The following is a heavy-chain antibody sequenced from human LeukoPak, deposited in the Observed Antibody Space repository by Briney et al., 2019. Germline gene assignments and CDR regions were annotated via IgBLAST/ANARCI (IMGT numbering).Heavy chain of an antibody. CDR3: ASFPRRGYDFWSGYSGDY. CDR1: GASISSSY. D-gene: IGHD3-3*01. J-gene: IGHJ4*02. CDR2: IYTSGST. V-gene: IGHV4-4*07. Sequence: SETLSLTCTVSGASISSSYWSWIRQPAGKGLEWIGRIYTSGSTNYNPSLKSRVTISVDTSKNQFSLKLSSVTAADTAVYYCASFPRRGYDFWSGYSGDYWGQGTLVTVSS.